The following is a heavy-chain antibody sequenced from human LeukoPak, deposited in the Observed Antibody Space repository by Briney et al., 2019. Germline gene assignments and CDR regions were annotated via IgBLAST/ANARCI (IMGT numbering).Heavy chain of an antibody. V-gene: IGHV3-7*01. Sequence: GGSLRLSCAASGFTFGSYWMSWVRQAPGKGLEWVANIKQDGSEKYYVDSVKGRFTISRDNAKNSLYLQMNGMRAEDTAVYYCARVGPVLVVYAAFDYWGQGTMVTVSS. D-gene: IGHD2-8*01. J-gene: IGHJ4*02. CDR3: ARVGPVLVVYAAFDY. CDR1: GFTFGSYW. CDR2: IKQDGSEK.